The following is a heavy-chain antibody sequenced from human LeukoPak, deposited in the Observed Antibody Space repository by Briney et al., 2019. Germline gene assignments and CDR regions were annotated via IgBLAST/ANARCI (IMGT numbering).Heavy chain of an antibody. J-gene: IGHJ6*02. V-gene: IGHV3-48*02. CDR1: GFTFSSYN. CDR2: ISSSGSTI. Sequence: PGGSLRLSCAASGFTFSSYNMNWVRQAPGKGLEWVSYISSSGSTIYYADSVKGRFTISRDNAKNSLYLQLNSLRDEDTAVYYCAREARYYYGMXVXXXGTTVTVSS. CDR3: AREARYYYGMXV.